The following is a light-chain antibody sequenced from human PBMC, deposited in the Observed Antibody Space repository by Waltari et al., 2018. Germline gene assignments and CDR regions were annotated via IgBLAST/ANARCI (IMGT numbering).Light chain of an antibody. J-gene: IGLJ3*02. Sequence: QAVVTQAPSLTVSPGGTVTLTLGSSAGAVTSGLYTYWFQQKPGQAPRTLIYDTSNKHSWTPARFSGSLLGGKAALTLSGAQPEDEAEYYCLISYSGVGVFGGGTKLTVL. CDR1: AGAVTSGLY. CDR3: LISYSGVGV. CDR2: DTS. V-gene: IGLV7-46*01.